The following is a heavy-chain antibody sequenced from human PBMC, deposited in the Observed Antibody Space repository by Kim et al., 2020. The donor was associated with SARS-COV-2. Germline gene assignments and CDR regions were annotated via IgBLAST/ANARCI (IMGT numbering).Heavy chain of an antibody. V-gene: IGHV3-30*04. CDR1: GFTFSSYA. J-gene: IGHJ6*02. Sequence: GGSLRLSCAASGFTFSSYAMHWVRQAPGKGLEWVAVISYDGSNKYYADSVKGRFTISRDNSKNTLYLQMNSLRAEDTAVYYCARVRSAYYDILTGYYTGYYCYGMDVWGQGTTVTVSS. CDR2: ISYDGSNK. CDR3: ARVRSAYYDILTGYYTGYYCYGMDV. D-gene: IGHD3-9*01.